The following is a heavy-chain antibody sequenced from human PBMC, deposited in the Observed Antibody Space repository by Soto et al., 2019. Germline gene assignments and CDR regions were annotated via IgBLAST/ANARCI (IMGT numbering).Heavy chain of an antibody. V-gene: IGHV1-58*01. CDR2: IVVGSGNT. Sequence: SVKVSCKASGFTFTSSAVQWVRQARGQRLEWIGWIVVGSGNTNYAQKFQERVTITRDMSTSTAYMELSSLRSEDTAVYYCAAIQGYSYGHDYYGMDVWGQGTTVTVSS. CDR3: AAIQGYSYGHDYYGMDV. CDR1: GFTFTSSA. D-gene: IGHD5-18*01. J-gene: IGHJ6*02.